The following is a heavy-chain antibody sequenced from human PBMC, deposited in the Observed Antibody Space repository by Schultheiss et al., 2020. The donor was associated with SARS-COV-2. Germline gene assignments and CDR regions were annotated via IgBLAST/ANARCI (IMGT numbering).Heavy chain of an antibody. CDR2: ISSSGTTI. CDR1: GFTFSSYA. D-gene: IGHD6-19*01. J-gene: IGHJ4*02. Sequence: GGSLRLSCAASGFTFSSYAMSWVRQAPGRGLEWLSYISSSGTTIYYADSVKGRFTISRDNAKNSLDLQMNSLRAEDTAVYYCARDGVAVAGTSRCYDWGQGTLVTVSS. CDR3: ARDGVAVAGTSRCYD. V-gene: IGHV3-48*01.